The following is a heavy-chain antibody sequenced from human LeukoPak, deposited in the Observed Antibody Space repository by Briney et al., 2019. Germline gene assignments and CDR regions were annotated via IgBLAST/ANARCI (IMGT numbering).Heavy chain of an antibody. CDR1: GGTFSSYA. CDR3: ARGGGGAAAVLPYYYYYGMDV. V-gene: IGHV1-69*13. J-gene: IGHJ6*02. CDR2: IIPIFGTA. D-gene: IGHD6-13*01. Sequence: SVKVSCKASGGTFSSYAISWVRQAPGQGLEWMGGIIPIFGTANYAQKFQGRVTITADESTSTAYMELSSLRSEDTAVYYCARGGGGAAAVLPYYYYYGMDVWGQGTTVTVSS.